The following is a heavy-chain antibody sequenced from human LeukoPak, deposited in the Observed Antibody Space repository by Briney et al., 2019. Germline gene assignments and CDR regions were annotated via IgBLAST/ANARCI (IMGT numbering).Heavy chain of an antibody. CDR1: GGSVNSGSYY. CDR3: ARSRAFNSGAFDP. V-gene: IGHV4-61*01. CDR2: IYYSGST. J-gene: IGHJ5*02. Sequence: SETLSLTCTVSGGSVNSGSYYWSWIRQPPGKGLEWIGYIYYSGSTNYNPSLKSRVTISVDTSKNQFSLKLSSVTAADTAVYYCARSRAFNSGAFDPWGQGSLVTVSS. D-gene: IGHD1-26*01.